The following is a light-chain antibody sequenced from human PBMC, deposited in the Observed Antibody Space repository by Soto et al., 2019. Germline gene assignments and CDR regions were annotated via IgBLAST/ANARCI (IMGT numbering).Light chain of an antibody. CDR1: GSDVGGYDY. V-gene: IGLV2-14*01. J-gene: IGLJ1*01. Sequence: LAQPASVSGSPGQSITISCTGTGSDVGGYDYVSWYQHHPGKAPKVMIYEVTNRPSGVSNRFSGSKSGNTASLTISGLLAEDEAGYYCSSYTSSSTYVFGTGTKVTVL. CDR3: SSYTSSSTYV. CDR2: EVT.